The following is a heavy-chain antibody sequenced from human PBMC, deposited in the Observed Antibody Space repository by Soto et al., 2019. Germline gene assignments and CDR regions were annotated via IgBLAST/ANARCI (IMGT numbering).Heavy chain of an antibody. CDR3: AKRGIASGDPIDY. Sequence: GGSLRLSCAASGFTFSSHAMSWVRQTPGKGLEWVSAITNSGGSTYYADSVKGRFTISRDNSKNTLYLQMNSLRAEDTAVYYCAKRGIASGDPIDYWGQGTLVTVYS. J-gene: IGHJ4*02. CDR1: GFTFSSHA. CDR2: ITNSGGST. D-gene: IGHD6-13*01. V-gene: IGHV3-23*01.